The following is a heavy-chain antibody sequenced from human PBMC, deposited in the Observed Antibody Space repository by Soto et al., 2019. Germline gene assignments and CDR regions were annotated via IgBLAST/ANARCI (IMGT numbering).Heavy chain of an antibody. CDR3: ARGVGSYSYYMDV. CDR2: IWYDGSNK. Sequence: QVQLVESGGGVVQPGRSLRLSCAASGFIFNSYGMHWVRQAPGKGLEWVAIIWYDGSNKYYADSVKGRFTITRDNPENTLYLQMNSLRAEDTAVYYCARGVGSYSYYMDVWGKGTTVTVSS. CDR1: GFIFNSYG. V-gene: IGHV3-33*01. J-gene: IGHJ6*03. D-gene: IGHD2-2*01.